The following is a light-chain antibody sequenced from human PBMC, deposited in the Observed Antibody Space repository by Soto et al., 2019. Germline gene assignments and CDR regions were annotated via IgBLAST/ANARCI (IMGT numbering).Light chain of an antibody. Sequence: QAVVTQEPSLSVSPGGTVTLTCGLSSGSVSTSYYPSWYQQTPGQAPRTLIYSTNTRSSGVPDRFSGSILGNKAALTITGAQADDESDYYCVLYMGSGIHWVFGGGTKVTVL. CDR2: STN. CDR1: SGSVSTSYY. V-gene: IGLV8-61*01. J-gene: IGLJ3*02. CDR3: VLYMGSGIHWV.